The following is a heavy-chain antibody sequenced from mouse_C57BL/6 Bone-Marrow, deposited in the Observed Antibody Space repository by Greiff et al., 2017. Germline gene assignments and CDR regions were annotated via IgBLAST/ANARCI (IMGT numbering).Heavy chain of an antibody. CDR3: AREDYCGSYWYCDV. J-gene: IGHJ1*03. Sequence: VHLQQSGAELMKPGASVKLSCKATGYTFTGYWIEWVKQRPGHGLEWIGEILPGSGTTHYTEKFKGKATFTADTSSNTAYLQLSSLTTEDSAIYYYAREDYCGSYWYCDVWGTGTTVTVSS. CDR1: GYTFTGYW. V-gene: IGHV1-9*01. D-gene: IGHD1-1*01. CDR2: ILPGSGTT.